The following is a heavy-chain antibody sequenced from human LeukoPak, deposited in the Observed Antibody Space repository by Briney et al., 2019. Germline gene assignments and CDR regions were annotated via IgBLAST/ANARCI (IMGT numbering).Heavy chain of an antibody. CDR2: IYTSGST. Sequence: SETLSLTCTVSGGSISSYYWSWIRQPAGKGLEWIGRIYTSGSTNYNPSLKSRVTMSVDTSKNQFSLKLSSVTAADTAVYYCARDSWDSSSGLFDYWGQGTLVTVSS. D-gene: IGHD6-6*01. CDR3: ARDSWDSSSGLFDY. V-gene: IGHV4-4*07. CDR1: GGSISSYY. J-gene: IGHJ4*02.